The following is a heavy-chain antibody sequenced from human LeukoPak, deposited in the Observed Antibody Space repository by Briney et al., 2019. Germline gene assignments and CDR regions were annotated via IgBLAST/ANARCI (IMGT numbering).Heavy chain of an antibody. CDR2: ISGSGGST. D-gene: IGHD3-22*01. J-gene: IGHJ4*02. CDR3: AKDVKPYYYDSSPEVYYFDY. CDR1: GFTFSSYA. V-gene: IGHV3-23*01. Sequence: PGGSLRLSCAASGFTFSSYAMSWVRQAPGKGLEWVSSISGSGGSTYYADSVKGRFTISRDNSKNTLYLQMNSLRAEETAVYYCAKDVKPYYYDSSPEVYYFDYWGQGTLVTVSS.